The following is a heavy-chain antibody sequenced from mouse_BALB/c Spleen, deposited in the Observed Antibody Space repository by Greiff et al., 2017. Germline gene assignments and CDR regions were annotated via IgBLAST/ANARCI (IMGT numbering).Heavy chain of an antibody. D-gene: IGHD1-1*01. CDR1: GYTFTSYW. CDR2: IYPSDSYT. V-gene: IGHV1-69*02. J-gene: IGHJ4*01. CDR3: TITTVVAPSMDY. Sequence: QVQLQQPGAELVRPGASVKLSCKASGYTFTSYWINWVKQRPGQGLEWIGNIYPSDSYTNYNQKFKDKATLTVDKSSSTAYMQLSSPTSEDSAVYYCTITTVVAPSMDYWGQGTSVTVSS.